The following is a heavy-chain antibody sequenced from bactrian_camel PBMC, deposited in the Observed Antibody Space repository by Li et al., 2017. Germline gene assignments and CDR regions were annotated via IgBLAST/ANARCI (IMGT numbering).Heavy chain of an antibody. Sequence: QVQLVESGGGSVQAGGSLRLSCTTSRYSNTCLGWFREAPGKEREGVATIDTDGNTKYGDSVKGRFTISKDNAKNTLYLQMDNLKVEDAAVYYCAAAPDPWECTIIWGYFAYWGKGTQVTVS. CDR2: IDTDGNT. V-gene: IGHV3S53*01. J-gene: IGHJ4*01. CDR3: AAAPDPWECTIIWGYFAY. D-gene: IGHD1*01. CDR1: RYSNTC.